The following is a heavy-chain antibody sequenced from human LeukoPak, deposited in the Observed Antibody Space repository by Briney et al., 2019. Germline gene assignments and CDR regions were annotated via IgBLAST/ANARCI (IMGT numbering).Heavy chain of an antibody. J-gene: IGHJ5*02. V-gene: IGHV4-30-4*03. D-gene: IGHD2-15*01. CDR3: SVVAAKNWFDP. CDR1: GGSISSGDYY. CDR2: IYYSGST. Sequence: SETLSLTCTVSGGSISSGDYYWSWIRQPPGKGLEWIGYIYYSGSTYYNPSLKSRVTISVDTSKNQFSLKLSSVTAADTAVYYCSVVAAKNWFDPWGQGTLVTVSS.